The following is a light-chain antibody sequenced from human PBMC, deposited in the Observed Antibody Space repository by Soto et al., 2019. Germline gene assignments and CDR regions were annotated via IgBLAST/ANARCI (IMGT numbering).Light chain of an antibody. Sequence: EIVLTQSPGTLSLSPRERATLSCRASQSVSSYLAWYQQKPGQAPRLLIYGASSRATGIPDRFSGSGSGTDFTLTISRLEPEDFAVYYCQQYGSSPRTFGQGTKVEIK. CDR2: GAS. CDR3: QQYGSSPRT. J-gene: IGKJ1*01. CDR1: QSVSSY. V-gene: IGKV3-20*01.